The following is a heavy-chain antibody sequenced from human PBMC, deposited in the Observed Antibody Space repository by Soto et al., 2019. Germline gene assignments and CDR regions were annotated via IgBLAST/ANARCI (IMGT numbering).Heavy chain of an antibody. V-gene: IGHV4-59*01. D-gene: IGHD3-16*01. CDR2: IYYRGST. CDR3: ARLDIVGGYYFDY. J-gene: IGHJ4*02. Sequence: SETLSLTCTVPGGSITSYYWSWIRQPPGKGLEWIGYIYYRGSTNYNPSLKSRVTISVDRSKNQFSLMLTSVTAADTAVYFCARLDIVGGYYFDYWGQGTLVTVSS. CDR1: GGSITSYY.